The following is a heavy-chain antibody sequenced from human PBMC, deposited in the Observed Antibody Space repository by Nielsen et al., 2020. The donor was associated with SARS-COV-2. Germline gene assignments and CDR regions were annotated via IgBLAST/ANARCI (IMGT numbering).Heavy chain of an antibody. CDR1: GGSFGGYY. CDR3: ARGLGIFGVVIIKDWFDP. Sequence: SETLSLTCAVYGGSFGGYYWSWIRQPPGKGLEWIGEVNYRGGTNYNPSLKSRVTISVDTSKNQFSLKLSSVTAADTAVYYCARGLGIFGVVIIKDWFDPWGQGTLVTVSS. J-gene: IGHJ5*02. D-gene: IGHD3-3*01. V-gene: IGHV4-34*01. CDR2: VNYRGGT.